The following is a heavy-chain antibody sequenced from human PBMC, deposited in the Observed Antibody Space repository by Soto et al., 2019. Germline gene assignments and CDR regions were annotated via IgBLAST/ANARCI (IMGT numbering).Heavy chain of an antibody. CDR3: ARRFWSGYSYYFDY. CDR2: ISSSSSYI. Sequence: GGSLRLSCAASGFTFSSYSMNWVRQAPGKGLEWVSSISSSSSYIYYADSVKGRFTISRDNYKNSLYLQMNSLRAEGTAVYYCARRFWSGYSYYFDYWGQGTLVTSPQ. CDR1: GFTFSSYS. D-gene: IGHD3-3*01. V-gene: IGHV3-21*01. J-gene: IGHJ4*02.